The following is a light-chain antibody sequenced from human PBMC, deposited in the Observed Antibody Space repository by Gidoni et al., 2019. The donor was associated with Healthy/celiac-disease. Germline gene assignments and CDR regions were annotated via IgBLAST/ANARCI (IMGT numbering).Light chain of an antibody. CDR2: EDN. Sequence: FMLTQPHPVSESPGKTVTISCTRSSGSIASNYVQWYQQSPGSAPTTVIYEDNQRPSGVPDRFSGAIDSSSNSASLTISGLKTEDEADYYCQSYDSSNVVFGGGTKLTVL. V-gene: IGLV6-57*04. CDR3: QSYDSSNVV. CDR1: SGSIASNY. J-gene: IGLJ2*01.